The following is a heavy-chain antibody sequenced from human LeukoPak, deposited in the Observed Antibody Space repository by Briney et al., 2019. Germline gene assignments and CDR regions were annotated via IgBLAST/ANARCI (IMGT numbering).Heavy chain of an antibody. Sequence: SVKVSCKASGGTFSNYAITWVRQAPGQGLEWMGGIIPIFGTANYAQNFQGRVTLTRDTSTSTVYMELSSLRSEDTAIYYCARIRDGYNDAYDLWGQGTVVTVPS. CDR1: GGTFSNYA. CDR3: ARIRDGYNDAYDL. CDR2: IIPIFGTA. V-gene: IGHV1-69*05. D-gene: IGHD5-24*01. J-gene: IGHJ3*01.